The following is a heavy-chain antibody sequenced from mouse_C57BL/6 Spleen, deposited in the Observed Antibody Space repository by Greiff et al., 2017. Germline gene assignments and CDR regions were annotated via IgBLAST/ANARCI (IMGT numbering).Heavy chain of an antibody. J-gene: IGHJ3*01. D-gene: IGHD3-2*02. CDR2: IFPGSGST. Sequence: VQLQESGPELVKPGASVKISCKASGYTFTDYYINWVKQRPGQGLEWIGWIFPGSGSTYYNEKFKGKATLTVDKSSSTAYMLLSSLTSEDSAVYFCARVGTAQANWFAYWGQGTLVTVSA. CDR3: ARVGTAQANWFAY. V-gene: IGHV1-75*01. CDR1: GYTFTDYY.